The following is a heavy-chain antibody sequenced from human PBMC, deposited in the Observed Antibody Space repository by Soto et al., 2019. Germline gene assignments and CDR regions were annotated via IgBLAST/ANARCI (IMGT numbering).Heavy chain of an antibody. J-gene: IGHJ3*02. Sequence: SGPTLVNPTQTLTLTCTFSGFSLTTSGMCMSWIRQPPGKALEWLARIDWDDAKYYSTSLRTRLTISKDTSKNQVVLTMTNMAFVDTARFSWAGIGAGLAVFLDIWGKGTMVT. CDR1: GFSLTTSGMC. D-gene: IGHD3-10*01. CDR3: AGIGAGLAVFLDI. V-gene: IGHV2-70*11. CDR2: IDWDDAK.